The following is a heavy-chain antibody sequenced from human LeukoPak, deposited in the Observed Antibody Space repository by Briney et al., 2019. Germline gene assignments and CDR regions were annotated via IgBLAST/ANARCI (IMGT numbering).Heavy chain of an antibody. Sequence: GGSLRLSCAASGFTFSHYGMHWVRQAPGKGLEWVSYISLSSSSIYYADSLKGRFTISRDNAKNSLYLQMNSLRAEDTAVYYCAKWEGVAAAGTNYWGQGTLVTVSS. V-gene: IGHV3-48*01. J-gene: IGHJ4*02. CDR2: ISLSSSSI. D-gene: IGHD6-13*01. CDR3: AKWEGVAAAGTNY. CDR1: GFTFSHYG.